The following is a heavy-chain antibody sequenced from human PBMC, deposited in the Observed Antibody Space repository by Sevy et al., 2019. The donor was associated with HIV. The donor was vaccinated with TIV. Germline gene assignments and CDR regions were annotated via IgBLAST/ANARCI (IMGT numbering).Heavy chain of an antibody. CDR1: GGSISTYY. J-gene: IGHJ6*02. Sequence: SETLSLTCSVSGGSISTYYWTWIRQPPGKGLEWIGYIYYTGSTGYNPSLKSRVTISVDTSKKQFSLELRSVTAADTAVYYCARDYSYGPGGMEIWGQGTTVTVSS. V-gene: IGHV4-59*12. CDR3: ARDYSYGPGGMEI. CDR2: IYYTGST. D-gene: IGHD5-18*01.